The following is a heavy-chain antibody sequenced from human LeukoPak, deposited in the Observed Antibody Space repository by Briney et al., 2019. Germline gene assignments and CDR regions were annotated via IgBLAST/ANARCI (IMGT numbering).Heavy chain of an antibody. CDR1: GFTVSSNY. V-gene: IGHV3-53*01. CDR2: VHSGGGT. Sequence: GGSLRLSCAASGFTVSSNYMSWVRQAPGKGLEWVAVVHSGGGTYYADSVKGRFTISRDNSKNTLFLQMNSLRAEDTAVYYCARFQPIYTNSYAWFDPWGQGTLVTVSS. CDR3: ARFQPIYTNSYAWFDP. D-gene: IGHD2-8*01. J-gene: IGHJ5*02.